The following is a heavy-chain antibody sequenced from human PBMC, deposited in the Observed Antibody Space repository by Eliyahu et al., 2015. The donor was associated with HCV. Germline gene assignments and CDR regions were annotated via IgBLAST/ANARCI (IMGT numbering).Heavy chain of an antibody. D-gene: IGHD6-19*01. CDR3: ASGGGGIAVAGTGGWFDP. Sequence: QVQLQESGPGLVKPSETLSLTCTVSGGSXPTYXGSWXRPPPGNGLGWIGXXNSSXCTPYNPSLKGRVTISLDTSKNQFSLNLTSVTAADTAVYYCASGGGGIAVAGTGGWFDPWGQGTLVTVSS. V-gene: IGHV4-59*01. J-gene: IGHJ5*02. CDR1: GGSXPTYX. CDR2: XNSSXCT.